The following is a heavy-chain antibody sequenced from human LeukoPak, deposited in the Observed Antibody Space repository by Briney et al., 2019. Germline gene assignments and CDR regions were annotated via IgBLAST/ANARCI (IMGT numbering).Heavy chain of an antibody. D-gene: IGHD3-3*01. CDR3: TTGDFWSGSDLN. CDR1: GFTFSNAW. CDR2: IKSKTDGGTT. Sequence: PGGSLRLSCAASGFTFSNAWMNWVRQAPGKGLEWVGHIKSKTDGGTTDYAAPVKGRFTISRDDSKNTLYLQMNSLKTEDTAVYYCTTGDFWSGSDLNWGQGTMVTVSS. V-gene: IGHV3-15*07. J-gene: IGHJ4*02.